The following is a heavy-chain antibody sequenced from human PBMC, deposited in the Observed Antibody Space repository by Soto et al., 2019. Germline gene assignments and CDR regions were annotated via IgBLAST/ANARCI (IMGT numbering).Heavy chain of an antibody. CDR2: IYWDDDK. Sequence: QITLKESGPTLVKPTQTLTLTCTFSGFSLSTSGVGVGWIRQPPGKALEWLALIYWDDDKRYSPSLKSRLTITKDTSKNHMVLTMTNTDPVDSATYYCAHGLGYYDILTGDGGVGYYFDYWGQGTLVTVSS. CDR1: GFSLSTSGVG. D-gene: IGHD3-9*01. CDR3: AHGLGYYDILTGDGGVGYYFDY. J-gene: IGHJ4*02. V-gene: IGHV2-5*02.